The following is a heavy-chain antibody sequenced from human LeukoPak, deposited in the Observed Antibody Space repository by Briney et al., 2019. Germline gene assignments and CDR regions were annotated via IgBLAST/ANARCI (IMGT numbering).Heavy chain of an antibody. CDR2: IYYSGST. CDR1: GGSISSSSYY. Sequence: PSETLSLTCTVSGGSISSSSYYWGWIRQPPGKGPEWIGSIYYSGSTYYNPSLKSRVTISADTSKNQFSLKLSSVTAADTAVYYCASGSWVLRYFDWLGDRFDWFDPWGQGTLVTVSS. V-gene: IGHV4-39*01. CDR3: ASGSWVLRYFDWLGDRFDWFDP. D-gene: IGHD3-9*01. J-gene: IGHJ5*02.